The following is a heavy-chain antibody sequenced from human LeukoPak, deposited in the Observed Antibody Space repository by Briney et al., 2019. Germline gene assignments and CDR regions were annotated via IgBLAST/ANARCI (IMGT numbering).Heavy chain of an antibody. D-gene: IGHD4-23*01. J-gene: IGHJ4*02. CDR2: MNQDGREP. CDR3: ARGTVGIPGTDY. Sequence: GGSLRLSCGVSGFIFSRYWMHWFRQAPGKGLEWVASMNQDGREPYSVDSVRGRFAIFRDNTRNSLDLEMNNVRAADTGVYYCARGTVGIPGTDYWGQGTLVTVSS. V-gene: IGHV3-7*01. CDR1: GFIFSRYW.